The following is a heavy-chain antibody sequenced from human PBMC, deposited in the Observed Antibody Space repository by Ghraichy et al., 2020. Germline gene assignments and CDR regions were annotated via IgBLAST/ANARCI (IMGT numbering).Heavy chain of an antibody. CDR2: ISGSGGST. V-gene: IGHV3-23*01. CDR3: AKDSPQLAGWFDP. Sequence: GESMNISCAASGFTFSSYAMSWVRQAPGKGLEWVSAISGSGGSTYYADSVKGRFTISRDNSKNTLYLQMNSLRAEDTAVYYCAKDSPQLAGWFDPWGQGTLVTVSS. D-gene: IGHD6-6*01. CDR1: GFTFSSYA. J-gene: IGHJ5*02.